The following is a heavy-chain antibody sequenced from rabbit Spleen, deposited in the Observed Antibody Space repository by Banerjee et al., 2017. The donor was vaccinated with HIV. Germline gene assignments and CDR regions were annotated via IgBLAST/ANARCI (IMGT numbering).Heavy chain of an antibody. D-gene: IGHD8-1*01. CDR1: GFSFSSGYD. J-gene: IGHJ6*01. V-gene: IGHV1S40*01. CDR2: IYAGSSSST. CDR3: ARDAGTSFSTYGMDL. Sequence: QQLVESGGGLVKPGASLTLTCKASGFSFSSGYDMCWVRQAPGKGLEWIACIYAGSSSSTYSATWAKGRFTLSKTSSTTVTLQMTSLTAADTATYFCARDAGTSFSTYGMDLWGPGTLVTVS.